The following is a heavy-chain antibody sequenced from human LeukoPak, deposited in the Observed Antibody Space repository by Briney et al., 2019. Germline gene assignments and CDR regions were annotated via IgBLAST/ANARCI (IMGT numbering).Heavy chain of an antibody. CDR3: ARDRRPLWYGGFDV. CDR1: GFTFSSYG. D-gene: IGHD2-21*01. CDR2: IKQDGSEK. Sequence: GGSLRLSCAASGFTFSSYGMTWVRQAPGKGLEWVANIKQDGSEKYYVDSVKGRFTISRDNAKNSLYLQMNSLRGDDTAIYYCARDRRPLWYGGFDVWGQGTLVTVSS. J-gene: IGHJ4*02. V-gene: IGHV3-7*01.